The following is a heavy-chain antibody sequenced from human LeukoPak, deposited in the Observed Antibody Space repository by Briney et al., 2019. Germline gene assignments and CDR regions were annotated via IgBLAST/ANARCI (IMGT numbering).Heavy chain of an antibody. J-gene: IGHJ6*02. CDR1: GFTFSSYA. CDR2: ISYDVNKK. Sequence: GGSLRLSCAASGFTFSSYAMHWVRQAPGKGLEWVAVISYDVNKKYYADSVKGRFTISRDNSKNTLDLQMNSLRVEDTALYYCARDVHRGLVSGMDVWGQGTTVTVSS. D-gene: IGHD4-23*01. CDR3: ARDVHRGLVSGMDV. V-gene: IGHV3-30-3*01.